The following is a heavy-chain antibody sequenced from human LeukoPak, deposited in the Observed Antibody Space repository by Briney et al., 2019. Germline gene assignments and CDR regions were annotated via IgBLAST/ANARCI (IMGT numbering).Heavy chain of an antibody. CDR2: IKLDGSEK. J-gene: IGHJ4*02. D-gene: IGHD4-17*01. V-gene: IGHV3-7*03. CDR3: AKKTSEYGDASSPDY. Sequence: GGSLRLSCVASGFTFGKYWMSWVRQAPGKGLEWVANIKLDGSEKNYVDSVKGRFTISRDNTKNSLYLQMNSLRAEDTAVYYCAKKTSEYGDASSPDYWGRGTLVTVSS. CDR1: GFTFGKYW.